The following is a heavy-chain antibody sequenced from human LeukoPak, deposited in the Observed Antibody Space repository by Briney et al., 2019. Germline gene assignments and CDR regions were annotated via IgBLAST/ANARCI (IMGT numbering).Heavy chain of an antibody. D-gene: IGHD1-26*01. J-gene: IGHJ3*02. CDR3: ARDLVGGTSVAFDI. CDR2: ISPRSSYI. CDR1: GFTFSSYS. V-gene: IGHV3-21*01. Sequence: PGGSLRLSCAASGFTFSSYSMTWVRQAPGKGLEWVSSISPRSSYIYFADSLKGRFTISRDNTKSSLYLQMSSLRVEDTAVYYCARDLVGGTSVAFDIWGQGTMVTVSS.